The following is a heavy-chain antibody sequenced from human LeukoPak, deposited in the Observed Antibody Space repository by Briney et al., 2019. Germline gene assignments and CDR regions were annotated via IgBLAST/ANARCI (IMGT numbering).Heavy chain of an antibody. CDR3: AREKFDS. CDR2: VSYEGTIK. J-gene: IGHJ5*01. Sequence: GGFLRLSCAASGFTFSSYAMHWVRQAPGKGLEWVAVVSYEGTIKYYADSAKGRFTISRDNSGNIISLQMNNLTTDDTATYYCAREKFDSWGQGALVTVSP. CDR1: GFTFSSYA. V-gene: IGHV3-30*14.